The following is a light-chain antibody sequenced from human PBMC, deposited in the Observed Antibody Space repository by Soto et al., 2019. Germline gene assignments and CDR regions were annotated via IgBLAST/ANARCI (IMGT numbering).Light chain of an antibody. Sequence: IQMTQSPSSVSASVGDRVTITCRASQDVKSWLAWYQQKPGKAPKLLINAASTLYPGVPSRFSGSRAGTEFHFTYRALQPEDFATHYCQQGINLPLTFGGGTRVEIK. CDR2: AAS. CDR3: QQGINLPLT. V-gene: IGKV1-12*01. J-gene: IGKJ4*01. CDR1: QDVKSW.